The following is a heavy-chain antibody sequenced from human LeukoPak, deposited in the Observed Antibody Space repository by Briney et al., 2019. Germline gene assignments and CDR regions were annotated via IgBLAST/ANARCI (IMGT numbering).Heavy chain of an antibody. CDR3: ARDQEAEIGYCSSTSCYTPFDI. D-gene: IGHD2-2*02. J-gene: IGHJ3*02. V-gene: IGHV1-18*01. CDR1: GYTFTSYG. CDR2: ISAYNGNT. Sequence: ASVKVSCKASGYTFTSYGISWVRQAPGQGLEWMGWISAYNGNTNYAQKLQGRVTMTTDTSTSTAYMELRSLRSDDTAVYYCARDQEAEIGYCSSTSCYTPFDIWGQGTMVTVSS.